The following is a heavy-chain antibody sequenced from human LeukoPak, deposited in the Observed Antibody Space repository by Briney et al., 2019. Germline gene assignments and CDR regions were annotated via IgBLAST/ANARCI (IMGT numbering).Heavy chain of an antibody. CDR1: GYTFTDFY. Sequence: ASVKVSCKTSGYTFTDFYMHWVRQAPGQGLELMGWINLNSGGTNFSQKFQGRVSMTRDTSISTGYMQLSRLRSDDTAVYYCARSPHILPGEKFDYWGQGTLLTVSS. V-gene: IGHV1-2*02. CDR3: ARSPHILPGEKFDY. J-gene: IGHJ4*02. D-gene: IGHD3-9*01. CDR2: INLNSGGT.